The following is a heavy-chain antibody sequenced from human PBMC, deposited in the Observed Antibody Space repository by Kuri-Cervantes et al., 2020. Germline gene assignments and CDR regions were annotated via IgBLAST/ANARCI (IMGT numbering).Heavy chain of an antibody. Sequence: GGSLRLSCAASGFTFSSYAMHWVRQAPGKGLEWVAVISYDGSNKYYADSVKGRFTISRDNSKNTLYLQMNSLRAEDTAVYCCARMAYSGYDTFDYWGQGTLVTVSS. D-gene: IGHD5-12*01. CDR1: GFTFSSYA. V-gene: IGHV3-30-3*01. CDR2: ISYDGSNK. CDR3: ARMAYSGYDTFDY. J-gene: IGHJ4*02.